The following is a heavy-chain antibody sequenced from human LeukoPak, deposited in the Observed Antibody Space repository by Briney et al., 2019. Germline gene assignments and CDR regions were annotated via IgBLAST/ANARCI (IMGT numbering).Heavy chain of an antibody. CDR1: GDSVSSNSAA. CDR3: ASQDTKLRWYAFDI. Sequence: SPTLSLTCAISGDSVSSNSAAWTWIRQSPSRGLEWLGRTYYRSKWYNEYAVSVKSRITINPDTSKNQFSLQLNSVTPEDTAVYYCASQDTKLRWYAFDIWGQGTMVTVSS. V-gene: IGHV6-1*01. D-gene: IGHD4-23*01. CDR2: TYYRSKWYN. J-gene: IGHJ3*02.